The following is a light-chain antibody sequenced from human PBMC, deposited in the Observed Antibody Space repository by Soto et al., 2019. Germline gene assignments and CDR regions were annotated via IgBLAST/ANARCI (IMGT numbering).Light chain of an antibody. V-gene: IGKV1-5*01. CDR2: DAS. CDR3: QQYTGYSRT. J-gene: IGKJ1*01. Sequence: DIQMTQSPSTVSTSIGDRGTSTCRASQSISDSLAWYQQKPGKAPFLLISDASNLERGVPSSFSGSGSGTEFTLTISRMQPDDFATYYCQQYTGYSRTFGQGTKVDI. CDR1: QSISDS.